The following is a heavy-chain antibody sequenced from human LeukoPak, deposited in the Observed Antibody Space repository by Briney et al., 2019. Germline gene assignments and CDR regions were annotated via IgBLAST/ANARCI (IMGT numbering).Heavy chain of an antibody. V-gene: IGHV3-7*03. J-gene: IGHJ4*02. CDR3: ARGGGHLDC. CDR2: IKQDGSDK. D-gene: IGHD4-23*01. Sequence: PGGSLRLSCAASGFSFSSYWMSWVRQAPGKGLEWVANIKQDGSDKYYLTSVRGRFTISRDNAKNSLFLQMNSLRVEDTAVYYYARGGGHLDCWGQGTLVTVSS. CDR1: GFSFSSYW.